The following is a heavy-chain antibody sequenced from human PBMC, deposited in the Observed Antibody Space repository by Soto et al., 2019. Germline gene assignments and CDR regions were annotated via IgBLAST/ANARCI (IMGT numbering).Heavy chain of an antibody. V-gene: IGHV3-74*01. Sequence: EVQVVESGGASVKPGGSLRLSCAASGFTFTSYWMHWVRQAPGKGLLWMSRIKGDETTSSYADSVKGRFTISRDNAKNTVYLQVNSLRAEDTAVYYCARGAFGSYYVDYWGQGTLVTVSS. CDR2: IKGDETTS. CDR1: GFTFTSYW. D-gene: IGHD3-10*01. J-gene: IGHJ4*02. CDR3: ARGAFGSYYVDY.